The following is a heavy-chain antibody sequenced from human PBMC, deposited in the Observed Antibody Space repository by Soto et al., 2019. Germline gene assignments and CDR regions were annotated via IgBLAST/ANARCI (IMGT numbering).Heavy chain of an antibody. CDR2: ISGSGGST. Sequence: PGGFLRLSCASSGTTFSSYAMSWVRQAPGKGLEWVSAISGSGGSTYYADSVKGRFTISRDNSKNTLYLQMNSLRAEDTAVYYCAKDLFPSRVATIVDYYYYGMVVWGQGTTVTVSS. CDR3: AKDLFPSRVATIVDYYYYGMVV. D-gene: IGHD5-12*01. V-gene: IGHV3-23*01. J-gene: IGHJ6*02. CDR1: GTTFSSYA.